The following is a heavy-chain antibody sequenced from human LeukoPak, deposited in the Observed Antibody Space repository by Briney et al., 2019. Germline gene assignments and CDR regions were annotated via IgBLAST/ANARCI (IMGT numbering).Heavy chain of an antibody. CDR3: ARTPQKHCSSTTCYPDY. CDR1: GFTFSSHA. D-gene: IGHD2-2*01. V-gene: IGHV3-23*01. CDR2: ISGSGDTT. J-gene: IGHJ4*02. Sequence: GGSLRLSCAASGFTFSSHAMSWVRLAPGKGLEWVSTISGSGDTTYYADSVRGRFTISRDNSKNTLYLQMNSLRAENTAIYYCARTPQKHCSSTTCYPDYWGQGTLVTVSS.